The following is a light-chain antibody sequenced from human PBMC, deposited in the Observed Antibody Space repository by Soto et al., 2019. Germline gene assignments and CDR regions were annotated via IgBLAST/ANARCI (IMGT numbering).Light chain of an antibody. J-gene: IGKJ4*01. CDR3: QQYNNWPLT. Sequence: EIVMPQPPATLSVSPGERATLSCRASQSVSSNFAWYQQKPDQAPSLLIYGASTRATGIPARFSGSGSGTEFTLTISSLQSEDFAVYYCQQYNNWPLTFGGGTKVEIK. V-gene: IGKV3-15*01. CDR2: GAS. CDR1: QSVSSN.